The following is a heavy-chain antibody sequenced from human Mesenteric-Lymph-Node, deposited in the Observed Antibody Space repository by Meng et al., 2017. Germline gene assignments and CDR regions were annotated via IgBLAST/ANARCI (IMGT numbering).Heavy chain of an antibody. CDR2: IYYSGST. CDR1: GGSISSGGYY. J-gene: IGHJ4*02. D-gene: IGHD1-26*01. CDR3: ARSPYSGSALPFFDY. Sequence: QVPLEESGPGLVKPSQTLPLTCTVFGGSISSGGYYWSWIRQHPGKGLEWIGYIYYSGSTYYNPSLKSRVSISGDTSNKQFSLKLTSVTAADTAVYYCARSPYSGSALPFFDYWGQGSLVTVSS. V-gene: IGHV4-30-4*08.